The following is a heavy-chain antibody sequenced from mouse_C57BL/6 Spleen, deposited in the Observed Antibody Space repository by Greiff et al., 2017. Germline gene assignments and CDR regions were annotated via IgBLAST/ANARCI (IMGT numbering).Heavy chain of an antibody. Sequence: EVQRVESGGGLVKPGGSLKLSCAASGFTFSSYAMSWVRQTPEKRLEWVATISDGGSYTYYPDNVKGRFTISRDNAKNNLYLQMSHLKSEDTAMYYCARGDIYYDYDGYYFDYWGQGTTLTVSS. CDR3: ARGDIYYDYDGYYFDY. CDR2: ISDGGSYT. V-gene: IGHV5-4*01. J-gene: IGHJ2*01. CDR1: GFTFSSYA. D-gene: IGHD2-4*01.